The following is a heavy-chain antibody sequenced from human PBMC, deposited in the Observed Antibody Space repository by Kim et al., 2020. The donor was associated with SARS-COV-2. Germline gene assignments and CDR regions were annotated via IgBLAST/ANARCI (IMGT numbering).Heavy chain of an antibody. J-gene: IGHJ4*02. V-gene: IGHV3-66*01. CDR3: ARDRPPLLYSSGCLDY. D-gene: IGHD6-19*01. Sequence: SVKGRFTIPRDNAKNTLYLQMNSLRAEDTAVYYCARDRPPLLYSSGCLDYWGQGTLVTVSS.